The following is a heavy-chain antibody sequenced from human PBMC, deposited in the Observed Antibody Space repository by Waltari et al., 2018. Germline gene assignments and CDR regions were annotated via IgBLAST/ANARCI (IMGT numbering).Heavy chain of an antibody. CDR3: ARDDLTSAAAGTLS. D-gene: IGHD6-13*01. CDR2: MNPNSGNT. CDR1: GYTFTSYA. Sequence: QVQLVQSGAEVKKPGASVKVSCKASGYTFTSYAINWVRQATGQGLEWMGWMNPNSGNTGYAQKFQGRVTMTRNTSISTAYMELSSLRSEDTAVYYCARDDLTSAAAGTLSWGQGTLVTVSS. V-gene: IGHV1-8*01. J-gene: IGHJ4*02.